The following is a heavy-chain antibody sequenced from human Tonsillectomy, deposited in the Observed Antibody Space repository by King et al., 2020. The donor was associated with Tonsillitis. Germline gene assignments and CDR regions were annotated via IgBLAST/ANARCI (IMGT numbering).Heavy chain of an antibody. Sequence: QLVQSGAEVKKTGSSVKISCKASGYTFTYRYVHWVRQAPGQALEWMGWITPFNGHTKYAQKFQDRVNITRDRSMSTAYMEVSSLRSDDTAIYYCAIMWRGSGSFDYWGQGTLVTVSS. CDR1: GYTFTYRY. D-gene: IGHD3-10*01. V-gene: IGHV1-45*02. J-gene: IGHJ4*02. CDR2: ITPFNGHT. CDR3: AIMWRGSGSFDY.